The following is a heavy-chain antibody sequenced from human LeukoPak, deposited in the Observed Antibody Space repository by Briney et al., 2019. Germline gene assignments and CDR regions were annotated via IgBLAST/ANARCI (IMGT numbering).Heavy chain of an antibody. J-gene: IGHJ3*02. CDR1: GFTFDDYA. Sequence: GRSLRLSCAASGFTFDDYAMHWVRQAPGKGLEWVSGIRWNTVSIGYADSVKGRFTISRDNAKNSLYLQMNSLRAEDTALYYCAKDVRGYCSSTSCPKDDAFDIWGQGTMVTVSS. CDR2: IRWNTVSI. D-gene: IGHD2-2*01. CDR3: AKDVRGYCSSTSCPKDDAFDI. V-gene: IGHV3-9*01.